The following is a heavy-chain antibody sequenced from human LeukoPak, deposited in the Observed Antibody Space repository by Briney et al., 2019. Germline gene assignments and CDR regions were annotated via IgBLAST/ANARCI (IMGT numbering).Heavy chain of an antibody. Sequence: GGSLRLSCAASGFTFSGYWMSWVRQAPGRGPEWVANIKQDGSEIYYVDSVKGRFTISRDNAKNSLYLQMNSLRAEDTAVYYCARDKTVGATILDYWGQGTLVTVSS. CDR3: ARDKTVGATILDY. D-gene: IGHD1-26*01. V-gene: IGHV3-7*05. J-gene: IGHJ4*02. CDR2: IKQDGSEI. CDR1: GFTFSGYW.